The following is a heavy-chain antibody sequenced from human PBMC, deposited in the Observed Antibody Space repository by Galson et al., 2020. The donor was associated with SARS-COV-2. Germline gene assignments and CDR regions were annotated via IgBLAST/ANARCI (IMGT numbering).Heavy chain of an antibody. J-gene: IGHJ6*02. CDR2: LKSKKDGGTT. Sequence: GGSLRLSCAASGFTFRNAWMSWVRQAPGKGPERVGLLKSKKDGGTTDYAAPAKGRFTMSRDDSKKTLYMQSNSLTTEDTAVYYGAGRIAAAAPYYYYYAMDLGGPGTAVTVSS. D-gene: IGHD6-13*01. CDR1: GFTFRNAW. CDR3: AGRIAAAAPYYYYYAMDL. V-gene: IGHV3-15*05.